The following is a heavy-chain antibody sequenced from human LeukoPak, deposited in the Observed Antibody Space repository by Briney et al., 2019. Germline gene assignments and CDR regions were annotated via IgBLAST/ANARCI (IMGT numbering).Heavy chain of an antibody. CDR1: GFTFSSYW. CDR3: ARDGRLYYYDSSGYYPVGAFDTFDI. D-gene: IGHD3-22*01. V-gene: IGHV3-7*01. Sequence: GGSLRLSCAASGFTFSSYWMSWVRQAPGKGLEWVANIKQDGSEKYYVDSVKGRFTISRDNAKNSLYLQMNSLRAEDTAVYYCARDGRLYYYDSSGYYPVGAFDTFDIWGQGTMVTVSS. J-gene: IGHJ3*02. CDR2: IKQDGSEK.